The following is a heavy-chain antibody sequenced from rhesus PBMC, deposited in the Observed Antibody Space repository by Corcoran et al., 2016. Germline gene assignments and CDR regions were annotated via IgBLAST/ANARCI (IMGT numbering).Heavy chain of an antibody. CDR2: ISGNLASN. J-gene: IGHJ4*01. D-gene: IGHD6-31*01. Sequence: QVQLQQWGEGLVKPSETLSLTCAVYGGSISGYYYWSWIRQPPGKGRAWIGYISGNLASNHYNPSLKNRVTFSKDTSKNQFSLKLSSVTAADPAVYYCARGRVYSSGWVFDYWGQGVLVTVSS. V-gene: IGHV4-73*01. CDR3: ARGRVYSSGWVFDY. CDR1: GGSISGYYY.